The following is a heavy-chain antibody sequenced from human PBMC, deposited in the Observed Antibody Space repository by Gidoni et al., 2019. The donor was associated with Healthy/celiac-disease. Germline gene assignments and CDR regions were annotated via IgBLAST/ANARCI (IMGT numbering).Heavy chain of an antibody. CDR2: ISSSSSTI. V-gene: IGHV3-48*02. J-gene: IGHJ6*02. CDR3: AREWSSGWWGNYYYYYGMDV. D-gene: IGHD6-19*01. CDR1: GFPFSSYS. Sequence: EVQLVESGGGLVQPGGSLRLSCAASGFPFSSYSMNWVRQAQGKGLEWVSYISSSSSTIYYADSVKGRFTISRDNAKNSLYLQMNSLRDEDTAVYYCAREWSSGWWGNYYYYYGMDVWGQGTTVTVSS.